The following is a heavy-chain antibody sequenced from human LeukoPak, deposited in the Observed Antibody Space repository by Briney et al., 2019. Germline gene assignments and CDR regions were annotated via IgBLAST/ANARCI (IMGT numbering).Heavy chain of an antibody. CDR2: ISGSGGST. D-gene: IGHD4-23*01. V-gene: IGHV3-23*01. CDR3: AKARYGGNSDYYYYMDV. J-gene: IGHJ6*03. CDR1: GFTFSSYA. Sequence: GGSLRLSCAAPGFTFSSYAMSWVRQAPGKGLEWVSAISGSGGSTYYADSVKGRFTISRDNSKNTLYLQMNSLRAEDTAVYYCAKARYGGNSDYYYYMDVWGKGTTVTVSS.